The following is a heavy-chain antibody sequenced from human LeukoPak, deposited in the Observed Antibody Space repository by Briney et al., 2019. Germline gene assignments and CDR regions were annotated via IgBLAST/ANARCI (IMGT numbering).Heavy chain of an antibody. CDR1: GFTFGSYA. V-gene: IGHV3-23*01. CDR3: VKLSSGSGSKFGFDS. CDR2: ITNGGITT. J-gene: IGHJ4*02. D-gene: IGHD6-19*01. Sequence: GGSLRLSCAASGFTFGSYAMSWVRQTPGKSLEWVSIITNGGITTYYADSVRGRFTISRDNSKNMLYLQVDSLRAEDTAVYYCVKLSSGSGSKFGFDSWGQGTLVTVSS.